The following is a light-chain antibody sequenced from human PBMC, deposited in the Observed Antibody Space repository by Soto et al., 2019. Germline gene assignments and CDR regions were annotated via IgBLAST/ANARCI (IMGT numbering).Light chain of an antibody. Sequence: DIQLTQSPSFLSASVGDRVTITCRASQDIGSYLAWYKQKPGKAPKLLIYAASTLQSGVPSRFSGSGSGTEFTLTISSLQAEDSATYYCQQLNSYPLTFGGGTKVEIQ. CDR2: AAS. J-gene: IGKJ4*01. CDR1: QDIGSY. CDR3: QQLNSYPLT. V-gene: IGKV1-9*01.